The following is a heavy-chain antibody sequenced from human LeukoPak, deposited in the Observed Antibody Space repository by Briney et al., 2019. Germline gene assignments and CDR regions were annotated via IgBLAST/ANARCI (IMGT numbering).Heavy chain of an antibody. D-gene: IGHD2-21*02. CDR2: IKQDGSEK. CDR3: AKGLRIVVVTAYSDY. Sequence: GGSLRLSCAASGFSISNYWMNWVRQAPGKGLEWVANIKQDGSEKNCVDSVKGRSTISRDNAKNSLILQMNSLRAEDTAVYYCAKGLRIVVVTAYSDYWGQGTLVTVSS. CDR1: GFSISNYW. V-gene: IGHV3-7*03. J-gene: IGHJ4*02.